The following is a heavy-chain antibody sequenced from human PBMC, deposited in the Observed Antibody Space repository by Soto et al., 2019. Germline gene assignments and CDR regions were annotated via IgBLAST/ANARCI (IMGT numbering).Heavy chain of an antibody. CDR3: ASPPQRWIRGGAGY. CDR2: IMAGGVDT. Sequence: QVQLVQSGTEVKKPGSSVTVSCKASGFIFTNYYIYWVRQAPGQGLEWGGLIMAGGVDTHNAEKFQGRVTMTRDTSSSTAYLEVRSLRPDDTGVYYCASPPQRWIRGGAGYWGQGTQVTVSS. D-gene: IGHD5-18*01. V-gene: IGHV1-46*01. J-gene: IGHJ4*02. CDR1: GFIFTNYY.